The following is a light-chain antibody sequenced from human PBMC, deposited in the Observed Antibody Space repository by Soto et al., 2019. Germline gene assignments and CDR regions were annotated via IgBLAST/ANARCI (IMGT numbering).Light chain of an antibody. CDR3: QQSYSTPT. CDR2: AAS. Sequence: DIPMTQSPSSLSASVGDRVTITCRASQSISSYFKWYQQKPGQAPKLLIYAASSLQSGVPSRFSGSGSGTDFTLTISSLQPEDVATYDCQQSYSTPTFGQGTKLEIK. J-gene: IGKJ2*01. V-gene: IGKV1-39*01. CDR1: QSISSY.